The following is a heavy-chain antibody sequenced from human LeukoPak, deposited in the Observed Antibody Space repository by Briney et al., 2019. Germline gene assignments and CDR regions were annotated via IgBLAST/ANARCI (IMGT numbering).Heavy chain of an antibody. CDR2: ISSSGTTI. V-gene: IGHV3-11*01. CDR1: GFTFSDYY. Sequence: PGGSLRLSCAASGFTFSDYYMSWIRQAPGKGLEWLSYISSSGTTIYYTDSVKGRFTISRDNAKNSLYLQMNSLRAEDTAVYYRARGIRQYAKSYFDYWGQGTLVTVSS. D-gene: IGHD4-11*01. CDR3: ARGIRQYAKSYFDY. J-gene: IGHJ4*02.